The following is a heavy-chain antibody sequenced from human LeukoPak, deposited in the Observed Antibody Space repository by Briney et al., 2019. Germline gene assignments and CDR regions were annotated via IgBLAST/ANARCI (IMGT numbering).Heavy chain of an antibody. CDR1: GGSISSYY. Sequence: SETLSLTCTVSGGSISSYYWSWIRQPPGKGLEWIGYIYTSGSTNYNPSLKSRVTISVDTSKNQFSLKLSSVTAADTAVYYCARRATFAVGGFDYWGQGTLVTVSS. D-gene: IGHD6-19*01. V-gene: IGHV4-4*09. CDR3: ARRATFAVGGFDY. J-gene: IGHJ4*02. CDR2: IYTSGST.